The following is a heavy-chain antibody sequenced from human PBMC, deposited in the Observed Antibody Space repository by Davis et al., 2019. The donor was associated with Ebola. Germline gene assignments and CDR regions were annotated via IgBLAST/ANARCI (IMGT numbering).Heavy chain of an antibody. J-gene: IGHJ4*01. CDR2: MWQDGSQI. CDR1: GFFFSGYY. V-gene: IGHV3-7*01. CDR3: ARDNWNYVGFDY. D-gene: IGHD1-7*01. Sequence: GGSLRLSCAASGFFFSGYYMTWVRRAPGRGLEWVANMWQDGSQIYYADSVRGRFIISRDNAKNSLYLQMNSLRVDDAALYYCARDNWNYVGFDYWGHGTLVSVSS.